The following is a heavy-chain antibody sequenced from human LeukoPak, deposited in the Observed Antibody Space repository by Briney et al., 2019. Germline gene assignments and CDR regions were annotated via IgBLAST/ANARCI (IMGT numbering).Heavy chain of an antibody. CDR2: IRYDGRNK. D-gene: IGHD4-17*01. CDR3: AKEIWPTVTTPGHTHFDY. Sequence: PGGSLRLSCAASGFTFSSYSMNWVRQAPGKGLEWAAFIRYDGRNKYYADSVKGRFTISRDNSKNTLCLQMNSLRAEDTAVYYCAKEIWPTVTTPGHTHFDYWGQGTLVTVSS. V-gene: IGHV3-30*02. CDR1: GFTFSSYS. J-gene: IGHJ4*02.